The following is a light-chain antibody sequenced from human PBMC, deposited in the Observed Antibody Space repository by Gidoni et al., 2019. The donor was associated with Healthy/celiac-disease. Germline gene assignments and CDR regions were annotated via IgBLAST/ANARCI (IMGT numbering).Light chain of an antibody. Sequence: EIVMTQSPATLSVSPGERATLSCRASQSVSSNLAWYQQKPGQAPRLLIYGASTRATGIPARFSGIGSWTEFTLTISSLQSEDFAVYYCQQYNNWPGVLTFGGXTKVEIK. J-gene: IGKJ4*01. CDR1: QSVSSN. CDR2: GAS. CDR3: QQYNNWPGVLT. V-gene: IGKV3-15*01.